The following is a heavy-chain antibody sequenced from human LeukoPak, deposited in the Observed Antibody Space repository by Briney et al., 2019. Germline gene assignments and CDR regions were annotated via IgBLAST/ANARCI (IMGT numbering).Heavy chain of an antibody. D-gene: IGHD4-17*01. CDR2: ISGSVGST. CDR3: AKHYGDSHYYYYYGMDV. Sequence: GGSLRLFCAASGFTFSSYAMSWVRQAPGKGLEWVSAISGSVGSTYYADSVKGRFTISRDNSKNTLYLQMNSLRAEDTAVYYCAKHYGDSHYYYYYGMDVWGQGTTVTVSS. CDR1: GFTFSSYA. V-gene: IGHV3-23*01. J-gene: IGHJ6*02.